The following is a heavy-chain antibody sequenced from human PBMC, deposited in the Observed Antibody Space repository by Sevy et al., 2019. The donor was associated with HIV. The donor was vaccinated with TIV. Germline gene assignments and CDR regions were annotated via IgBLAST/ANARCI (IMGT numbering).Heavy chain of an antibody. CDR2: IYYSWST. CDR1: GGSISSSSYY. D-gene: IGHD6-6*01. J-gene: IGHJ6*03. Sequence: SETLSLTCTVSGGSISSSSYYWGWIRQSPGKGLESIGSIYYSWSTYYNPSLKSRVTISVDTSKNQFSLKLSSVTAADTAVYYCASLGSSSPFVRYYYYYYMDVWGKGTTVTVSS. V-gene: IGHV4-39*01. CDR3: ASLGSSSPFVRYYYYYYMDV.